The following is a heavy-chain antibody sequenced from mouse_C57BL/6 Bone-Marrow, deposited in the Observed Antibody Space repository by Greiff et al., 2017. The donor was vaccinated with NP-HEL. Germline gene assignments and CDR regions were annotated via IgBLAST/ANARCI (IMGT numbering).Heavy chain of an antibody. Sequence: VQLQQSGPELVKPGASVKISCKASGYTFTDYYMNWVKQSHGKSLEWIGDINPNNGGTSYNQKFKGKATLTVDKSSSTAYMELRSLTSEDSAVYYCERGKSYDGYPAWFAYWGQGTLVTVSA. V-gene: IGHV1-26*01. CDR2: INPNNGGT. J-gene: IGHJ3*01. D-gene: IGHD2-3*01. CDR3: ERGKSYDGYPAWFAY. CDR1: GYTFTDYY.